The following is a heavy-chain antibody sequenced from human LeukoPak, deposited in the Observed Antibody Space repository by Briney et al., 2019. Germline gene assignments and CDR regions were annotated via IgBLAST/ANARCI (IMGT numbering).Heavy chain of an antibody. CDR1: GFTFSSYG. CDR3: ARAGIADTYYFDY. CDR2: IWYDGSNK. Sequence: GGSLRLSCAASGFTFSSYGMHWVRQAPGKGLEWVAVIWYDGSNKYYADSVKGRFTISRDNSKNTLYLQMNSLRAEDTAVYYCARAGIADTYYFDYWGQGTLVTVS. J-gene: IGHJ4*02. V-gene: IGHV3-33*01. D-gene: IGHD6-13*01.